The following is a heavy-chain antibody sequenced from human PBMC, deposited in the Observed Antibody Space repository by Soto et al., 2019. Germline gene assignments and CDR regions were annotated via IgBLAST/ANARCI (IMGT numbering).Heavy chain of an antibody. Sequence: GGSLRLSCAASGFTFSSYAMHWVRQAPGKGLEWVAVISYDGSNKYYADSVKGRFTISRDNSKNTLYLQMNSLRAEDTAVYYCARDGSSGWYSSWGQGTLVTVSS. CDR3: ARDGSSGWYSS. D-gene: IGHD6-19*01. J-gene: IGHJ4*02. CDR1: GFTFSSYA. V-gene: IGHV3-30-3*01. CDR2: ISYDGSNK.